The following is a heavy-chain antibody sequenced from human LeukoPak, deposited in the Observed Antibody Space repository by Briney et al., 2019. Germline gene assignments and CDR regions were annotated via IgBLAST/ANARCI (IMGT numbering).Heavy chain of an antibody. J-gene: IGHJ4*02. D-gene: IGHD4-17*01. CDR3: ARGGHHGDPTMPQFDY. CDR1: GGSFSGYY. V-gene: IGHV4-34*01. CDR2: INHSGSA. Sequence: SETLSLTCAVYGGSFSGYYWSWIRQPPGKGLEWIGEINHSGSANYNPSLKSRVTISVDTSKNQFSLKLSSVTAADTAVYYCARGGHHGDPTMPQFDYWGQGTLVTVSS.